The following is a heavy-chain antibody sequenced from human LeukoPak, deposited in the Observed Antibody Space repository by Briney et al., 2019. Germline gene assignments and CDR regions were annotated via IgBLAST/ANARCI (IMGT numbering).Heavy chain of an antibody. CDR3: ARAYCSGGSCPYWYFDL. J-gene: IGHJ2*01. CDR1: GFTFSSYA. D-gene: IGHD2-15*01. V-gene: IGHV3-74*01. Sequence: PGGSLRLSCAASGFTFSSYAMSWVRQAPGKGLVWVSRINNDGSTTSHADSVKGRFTISRDNAKNTLYLQMNSLRAEDAAVYYCARAYCSGGSCPYWYFDLWGRGTLVTVSS. CDR2: INNDGSTT.